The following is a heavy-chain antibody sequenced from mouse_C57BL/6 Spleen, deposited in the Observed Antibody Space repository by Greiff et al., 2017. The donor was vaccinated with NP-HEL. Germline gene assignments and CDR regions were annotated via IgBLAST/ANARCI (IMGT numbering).Heavy chain of an antibody. Sequence: EVKLMESGGGLVQPGGSLKLSCAASGFTFSDYGMAWVRQAPRKGPEWVAFISNLAYSIYYADTVTGRFTISRENAKNTLYLEMSSLRSEDTAMYYCARRTGTFYAMDYWGQGASVTVSS. CDR2: ISNLAYSI. CDR1: GFTFSDYG. D-gene: IGHD4-1*01. V-gene: IGHV5-15*01. CDR3: ARRTGTFYAMDY. J-gene: IGHJ4*01.